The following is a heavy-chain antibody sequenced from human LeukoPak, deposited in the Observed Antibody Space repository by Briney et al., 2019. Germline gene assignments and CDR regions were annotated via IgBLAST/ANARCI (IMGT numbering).Heavy chain of an antibody. V-gene: IGHV3-23*02. CDR1: GFTFSSYA. J-gene: IGHJ6*02. Sequence: GGSLRLSCAASGFTFSSYAMSWVRQAPGKGLEWVSAISGSGGSTYYGDSVKGRFTVFRDISKNMLYLQMHSLRAEDTAVYYCARASGGHYGMDVWGQGTTVTVSS. CDR3: ARASGGHYGMDV. CDR2: ISGSGGST.